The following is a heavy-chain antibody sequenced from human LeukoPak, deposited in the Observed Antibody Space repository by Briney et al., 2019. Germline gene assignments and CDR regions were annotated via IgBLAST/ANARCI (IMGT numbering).Heavy chain of an antibody. CDR2: IYHSGST. Sequence: SETLSLTCAVSDGSISSGGYSWSWIRQPPGKGLEWIGYIYHSGSTYYNPSLKSRVTISVDRSKNQFSLKLSSVTAADTAVYYCARDNGDYGNWFDPWGQGTLVTVSS. CDR3: ARDNGDYGNWFDP. D-gene: IGHD4-17*01. V-gene: IGHV4-30-2*01. J-gene: IGHJ5*02. CDR1: DGSISSGGYS.